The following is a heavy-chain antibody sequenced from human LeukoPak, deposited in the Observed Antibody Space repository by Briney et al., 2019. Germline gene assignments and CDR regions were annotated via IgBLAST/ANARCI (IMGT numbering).Heavy chain of an antibody. D-gene: IGHD3-9*01. J-gene: IGHJ4*02. CDR2: IYYSGST. Sequence: SETLSLTCTVSGGSISSSSYYWGWIRQPPGRGLEWIGSIYYSGSTYYNSSLKSRVTIFVDTSKNQFSLKLSSVTAADTAVYYCARHEVDYDILTGYSRVRYFDYWGQGTLVTVSS. CDR3: ARHEVDYDILTGYSRVRYFDY. V-gene: IGHV4-39*01. CDR1: GGSISSSSYY.